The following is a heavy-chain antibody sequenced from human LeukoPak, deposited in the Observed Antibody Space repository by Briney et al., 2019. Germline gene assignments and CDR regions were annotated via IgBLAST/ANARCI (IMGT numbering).Heavy chain of an antibody. Sequence: ASVKVSCKASGYTFTGYYMHWVRQASGQGLEWMGWIHPNSGGTNYAQKFQGRVTMTRDTSISTAYMELSSLRFDDTAVYYCARVRWYSGYDYLDYWGQGTLVTVSS. CDR2: IHPNSGGT. D-gene: IGHD5-12*01. CDR1: GYTFTGYY. V-gene: IGHV1-2*02. J-gene: IGHJ4*02. CDR3: ARVRWYSGYDYLDY.